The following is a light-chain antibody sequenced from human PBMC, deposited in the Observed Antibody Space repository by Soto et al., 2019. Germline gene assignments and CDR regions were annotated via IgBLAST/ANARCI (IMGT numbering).Light chain of an antibody. CDR3: SSYTSRSIPV. CDR2: DVS. V-gene: IGLV2-14*03. CDR1: SSDVGGYNY. J-gene: IGLJ2*01. Sequence: QSALTQPAPVSGSPGQSITISCTGTSSDVGGYNYVSWYQHHPGKAPKLMIYDVSNRPSGVSNRFSGSKSGNTASLTISGLQAEDDADYYCSSYTSRSIPVFGGGTKLTVL.